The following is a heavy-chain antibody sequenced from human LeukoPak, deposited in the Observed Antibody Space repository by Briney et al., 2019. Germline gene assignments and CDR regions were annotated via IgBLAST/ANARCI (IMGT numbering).Heavy chain of an antibody. D-gene: IGHD6-13*01. CDR3: AREDIAAAGPPIDY. V-gene: IGHV4-39*07. CDR1: GGSISSSSYY. Sequence: SETLSLTCTVSGGSISSSSYYWGWIRQPPGKGLEWIGSIYHSGSTYYNPSLKSRVTISVDTSKNQFSLKLSSVTAADTAVYYCAREDIAAAGPPIDYWGQGTLVTVSS. CDR2: IYHSGST. J-gene: IGHJ4*02.